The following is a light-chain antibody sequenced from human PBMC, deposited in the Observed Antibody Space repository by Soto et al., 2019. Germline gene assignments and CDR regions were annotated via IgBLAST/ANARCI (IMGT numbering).Light chain of an antibody. CDR3: QQRSNWPRT. CDR1: QSVNIY. J-gene: IGKJ1*01. V-gene: IGKV3-11*01. CDR2: DAS. Sequence: EIVLTQSPATLSLSPGERATLSCRASQSVNIYLGWYQQKRGQAPRLLVYDASNRATAIPARFSGSGSGTDFTLTISSLEPEDFAVYYCQQRSNWPRTFGQGTKVEIK.